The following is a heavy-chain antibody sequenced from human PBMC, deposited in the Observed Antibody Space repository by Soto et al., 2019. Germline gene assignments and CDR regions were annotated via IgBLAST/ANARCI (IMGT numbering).Heavy chain of an antibody. Sequence: GGSLRLSCVASGFTFSTYTMSWVRQAPGGGLEWVSAISGNSDKTYYTDSVKGRFTISRDNSKNTLFLQMNSLRAEDAAVYYCAKDPRSEAGSSHNWLHPWGQGTLVTVSS. V-gene: IGHV3-23*01. CDR2: ISGNSDKT. D-gene: IGHD6-13*01. CDR3: AKDPRSEAGSSHNWLHP. J-gene: IGHJ5*02. CDR1: GFTFSTYT.